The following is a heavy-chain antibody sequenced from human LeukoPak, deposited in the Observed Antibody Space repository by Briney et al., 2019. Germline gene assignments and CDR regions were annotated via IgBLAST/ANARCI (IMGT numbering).Heavy chain of an antibody. CDR1: GYTFTSYD. Sequence: ASVKVSCTASGYTFTSYDINWVRQAPGQGLEWMGWMNPNSGNTGYAQKFQGRVTMTRNTSISTAYMELSSLRSEDTAVYYCARDSWQSHGMDVWGQGTTVTVSS. D-gene: IGHD1-26*01. J-gene: IGHJ6*02. CDR2: MNPNSGNT. CDR3: ARDSWQSHGMDV. V-gene: IGHV1-8*01.